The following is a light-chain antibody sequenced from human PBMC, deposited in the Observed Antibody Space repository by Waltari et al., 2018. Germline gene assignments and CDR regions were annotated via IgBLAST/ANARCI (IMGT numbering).Light chain of an antibody. J-gene: IGLJ2*01. CDR2: EVN. CDR1: SSDVGGYNH. Sequence: QSALTQPPSASGSPGQTVTISCTGTSSDVGGYNHVSWYQQHPRKAPKVLIYEVNKRPSGDPDRFSGARSGNTSSLAVSGLQVEDEAYYYCSSYTGGNDVGFGGGTKLTVL. CDR3: SSYTGGNDVG. V-gene: IGLV2-8*01.